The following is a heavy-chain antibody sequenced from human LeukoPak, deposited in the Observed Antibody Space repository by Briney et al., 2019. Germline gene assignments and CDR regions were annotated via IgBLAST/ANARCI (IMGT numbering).Heavy chain of an antibody. V-gene: IGHV4-34*01. J-gene: IGHJ4*02. CDR2: INHSGST. CDR1: GGSFSGYY. D-gene: IGHD5-18*01. Sequence: SETLSLTCAVYGGSFSGYYWSWIRQPPGKGLEWIGEINHSGSTNYNPSLKSRVTISVDTSKNQFSLKLSSVTAADTAVYCCAGGIVDTAMVFDYWGQGTLVTVSS. CDR3: AGGIVDTAMVFDY.